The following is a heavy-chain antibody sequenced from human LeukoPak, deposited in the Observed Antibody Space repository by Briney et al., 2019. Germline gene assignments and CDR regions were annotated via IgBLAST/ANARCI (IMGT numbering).Heavy chain of an antibody. CDR2: INQDGTQK. J-gene: IGHJ4*02. V-gene: IGHV3-7*05. CDR3: ARDWDYYDNSGYYFEY. Sequence: GGSLRLSCAASGFTFSRYWMSWVRQAPGEGLEWVANINQDGTQKYYVDSVKGRFTISRDNAKNSLSLQMNSLRAEDTAVYYCARDWDYYDNSGYYFEYWGQGTLVTVSS. D-gene: IGHD3-22*01. CDR1: GFTFSRYW.